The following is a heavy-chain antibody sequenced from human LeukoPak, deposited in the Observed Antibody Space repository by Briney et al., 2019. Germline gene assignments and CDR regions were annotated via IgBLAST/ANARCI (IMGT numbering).Heavy chain of an antibody. CDR1: GYSFTSYW. CDR2: IYPGDSDT. CDR3: ASVTSITIFGVVSSWFDP. V-gene: IGHV5-51*01. J-gene: IGHJ5*02. D-gene: IGHD3-3*01. Sequence: GESLKISCKGSGYSFTSYWIGWVRQMPGKGLEWMGNIYPGDSDTRYSPSFQGQVTISADKSISTAYLQWSSLKASDTAMYYCASVTSITIFGVVSSWFDPWGQGTLVTVSS.